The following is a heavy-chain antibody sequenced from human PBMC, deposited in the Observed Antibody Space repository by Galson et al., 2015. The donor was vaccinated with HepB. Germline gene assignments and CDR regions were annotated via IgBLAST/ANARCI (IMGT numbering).Heavy chain of an antibody. CDR1: GFTFSSYW. J-gene: IGHJ5*02. CDR2: IKQDGSEK. CDR3: AREIRYSGSTTLFDP. V-gene: IGHV3-7*01. D-gene: IGHD3-10*01. Sequence: SLRLSCAASGFTFSSYWMSWVRQAPGKGLEWVANIKQDGSEKYYVDSVKGRFTISRDNAKNSLYLQMNSLRAEDTTVYYCAREIRYSGSTTLFDPWGQGTLVTVSS.